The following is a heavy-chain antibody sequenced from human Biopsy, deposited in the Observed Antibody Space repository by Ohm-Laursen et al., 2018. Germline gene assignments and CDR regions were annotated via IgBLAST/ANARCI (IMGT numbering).Heavy chain of an antibody. CDR2: IYSSGST. CDR3: AREPRIAAVAYFDP. Sequence: SDTLSLTCTVSGGPISNYYWSWIRQPAGKGLEWIGRIYSSGSTNYSPSLKSRVTMSVDTSKNQYSLILSSMTAADTAVYYCAREPRIAAVAYFDPWGQGTLVTVSS. CDR1: GGPISNYY. V-gene: IGHV4-4*07. D-gene: IGHD6-13*01. J-gene: IGHJ5*02.